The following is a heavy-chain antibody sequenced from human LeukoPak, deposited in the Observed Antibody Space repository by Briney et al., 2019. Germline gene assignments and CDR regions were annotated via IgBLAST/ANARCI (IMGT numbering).Heavy chain of an antibody. V-gene: IGHV4-39*07. Sequence: SETLSLTCTVSGGSISSSSYYWGWIRQPPGKGLEWIGSIYYSGSTYYNPSLKSRVTISVDTSKNQFSLKLSSVTAADTAVYYCASAGDYEGWFDPWGQGTPVTVSS. J-gene: IGHJ5*02. D-gene: IGHD4-17*01. CDR2: IYYSGST. CDR1: GGSISSSSYY. CDR3: ASAGDYEGWFDP.